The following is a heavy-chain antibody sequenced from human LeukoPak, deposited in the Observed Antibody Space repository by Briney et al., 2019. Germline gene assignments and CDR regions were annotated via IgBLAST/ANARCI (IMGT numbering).Heavy chain of an antibody. CDR2: IKQDGSEI. V-gene: IGHV3-7*03. D-gene: IGHD2-2*01. Sequence: GGSLRLSCAASGFTSSSYAMSWVRQAPGKGLEWVANIKQDGSEIYYVDSVKGRFTISRDNSKNTLYLQMNSLRAEDTAKYYCAKYSQLLSGYYFDFWGQGTLVTVSS. CDR3: AKYSQLLSGYYFDF. J-gene: IGHJ4*02. CDR1: GFTSSSYA.